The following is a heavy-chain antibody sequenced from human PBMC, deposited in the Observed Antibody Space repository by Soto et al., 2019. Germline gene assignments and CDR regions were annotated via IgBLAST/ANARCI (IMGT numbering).Heavy chain of an antibody. Sequence: SVKVSCKASGGTFSSDAFSWVRQAPGQGLEWMGGIIPTSGTANYAQKFQGRATITADESTSTAYMELSSLTSEDTAVYFCARGQGYCSGGICYYYYYGMDVWGQGPRSPSP. CDR3: ARGQGYCSGGICYYYYYGMDV. J-gene: IGHJ6*02. D-gene: IGHD2-15*01. CDR1: GGTFSSDA. CDR2: IIPTSGTA. V-gene: IGHV1-69*13.